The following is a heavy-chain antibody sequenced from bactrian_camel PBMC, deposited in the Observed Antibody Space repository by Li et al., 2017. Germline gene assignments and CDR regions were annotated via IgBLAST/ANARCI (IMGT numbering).Heavy chain of an antibody. CDR2: IFTGAGST. Sequence: HVQLVESGGGAAQAGGSVRLSCTLSGSSARWMGWFREAPGKEREGVAVIFTGAGSTYYSDSVKGRFTISQDKAKNTAYLQMNSLKPEDTAMYYCAAGPSRSGGLCFRFNEYNYWGQGTQVTVS. CDR1: GSSARW. V-gene: IGHV3S1*01. D-gene: IGHD2*01. CDR3: AAGPSRSGGLCFRFNEYNY. J-gene: IGHJ4*01.